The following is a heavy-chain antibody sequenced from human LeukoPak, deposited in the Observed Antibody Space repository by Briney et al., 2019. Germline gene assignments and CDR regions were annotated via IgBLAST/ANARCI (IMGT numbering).Heavy chain of an antibody. V-gene: IGHV3-23*01. CDR3: AKGDDYYGSGSQFDY. Sequence: GGSLRLSCAASGFTFSSYAMSWVRRAPGKGLEWVSAISGSGGSTYYADSVKGRFTISRDNSKNTLYLQMNSLRAEDTAVYYCAKGDDYYGSGSQFDYWGQGTLVTVSS. J-gene: IGHJ4*02. CDR1: GFTFSSYA. CDR2: ISGSGGST. D-gene: IGHD3-10*01.